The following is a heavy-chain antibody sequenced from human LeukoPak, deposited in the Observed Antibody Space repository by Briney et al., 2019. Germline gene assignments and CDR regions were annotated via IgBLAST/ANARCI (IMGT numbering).Heavy chain of an antibody. CDR2: IRYDGSNK. CDR1: GFTFSSYG. CDR3: AKDRGAVAGVMDV. Sequence: SGGSLRLSCAASGFTFSSYGMHWVRQAPGKGLEWVAFIRYDGSNKYYADSVKGRFTISRDNSKNTLYLQMNSLRAEDTAVYYCAKDRGAVAGVMDVWGKGTTVTVSS. V-gene: IGHV3-30*02. D-gene: IGHD6-19*01. J-gene: IGHJ6*03.